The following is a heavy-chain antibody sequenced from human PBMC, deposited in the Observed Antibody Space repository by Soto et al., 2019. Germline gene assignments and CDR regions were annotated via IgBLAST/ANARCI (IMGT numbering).Heavy chain of an antibody. Sequence: EVQLLESGGGLVQPGGSLRLSCAASGFTFSSYAMSWVRQAPGKGLEWVSAISGSGGSTYYADPVKGRFSISRDNSKNTLYLQMNSLRADKTDIYYCAKFLSSYYFHSWGQGTMVTVSS. CDR1: GFTFSSYA. J-gene: IGHJ4*02. CDR2: ISGSGGST. CDR3: AKFLSSYYFHS. V-gene: IGHV3-23*01. D-gene: IGHD6-6*01.